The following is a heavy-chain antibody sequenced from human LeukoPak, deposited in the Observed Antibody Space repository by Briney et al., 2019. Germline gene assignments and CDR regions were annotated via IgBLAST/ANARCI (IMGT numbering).Heavy chain of an antibody. V-gene: IGHV1-3*01. CDR1: GYSFRNYG. D-gene: IGHD3-22*01. Sequence: ASVKVSCKASGYSFRNYGMHWVRQAPAQRLEWMGWINPTNEKTKYSEKFQGRVTISRDTGASTVYMELSSVRSEDTAVYYCARDHRTESDGYYFVNELWYFDLWGRGTLVTVSS. CDR2: INPTNEKT. J-gene: IGHJ2*01. CDR3: ARDHRTESDGYYFVNELWYFDL.